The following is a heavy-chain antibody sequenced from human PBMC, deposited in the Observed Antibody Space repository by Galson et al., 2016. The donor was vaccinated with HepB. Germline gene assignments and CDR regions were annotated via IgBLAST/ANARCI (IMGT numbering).Heavy chain of an antibody. Sequence: TLSLTCTVSGGSISSGGYYWSWIRQHPGKGLEWIGYIYYSGSTYYNPSLKSRVTISVDTSKKHFSLKLRSVTAADTVVYYCARGEGSPNYFDYWGQGTLVTVSS. J-gene: IGHJ4*02. CDR3: ARGEGSPNYFDY. CDR2: IYYSGST. CDR1: GGSISSGGYY. V-gene: IGHV4-31*03.